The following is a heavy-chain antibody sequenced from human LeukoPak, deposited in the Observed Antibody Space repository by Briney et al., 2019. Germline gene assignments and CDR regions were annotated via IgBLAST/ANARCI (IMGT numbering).Heavy chain of an antibody. Sequence: GASVKVSCKASGGTFSSYAISWVRQAPGQGLEWMGRIIPILGIANYAQKFQGRVTITADKSTSTAYMELSSLRSEDTAVYYGARDQPEYSSSWDYWGQGTLVTVSS. CDR2: IIPILGIA. V-gene: IGHV1-69*04. J-gene: IGHJ4*02. CDR1: GGTFSSYA. D-gene: IGHD6-13*01. CDR3: ARDQPEYSSSWDY.